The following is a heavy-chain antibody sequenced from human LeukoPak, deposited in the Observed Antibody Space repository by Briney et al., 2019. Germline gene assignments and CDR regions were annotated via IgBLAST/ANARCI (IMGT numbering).Heavy chain of an antibody. CDR1: GGSINTYF. Sequence: SETLSLTCTVSGGSINTYFWSWIRQPPGKGLEWIGYIYYSGSATYNPSLKSRVTISVDTSKNQFSLKRSSVTAADTGLYYCARGLNSGSYAPFNYWGQGTLVTVSS. CDR2: IYYSGSA. D-gene: IGHD3-16*01. V-gene: IGHV4-59*01. CDR3: ARGLNSGSYAPFNY. J-gene: IGHJ4*02.